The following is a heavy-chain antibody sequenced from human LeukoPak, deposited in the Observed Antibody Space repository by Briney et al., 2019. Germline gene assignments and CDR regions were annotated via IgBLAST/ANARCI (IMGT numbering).Heavy chain of an antibody. V-gene: IGHV1-69*04. CDR1: GGTFSSYA. CDR2: IIPILGIA. D-gene: IGHD1-26*01. Sequence: SVKVSCKASGGTFSSYAISWVRRAPGQGLEWMGRIIPILGIANYAQKFQGRVTITADKSTSTAYMELSSLRSEDTAVYYCARDGSIVGATTGDYWGQGTLVTVSS. CDR3: ARDGSIVGATTGDY. J-gene: IGHJ4*02.